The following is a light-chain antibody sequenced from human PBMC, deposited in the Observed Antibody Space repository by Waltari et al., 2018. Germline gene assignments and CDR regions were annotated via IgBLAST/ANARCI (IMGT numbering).Light chain of an antibody. J-gene: IGKJ1*01. CDR2: GAS. CDR1: QSVSRA. Sequence: EVVLTQSPGTLSLSPGEGATLSCRASQSVSRALAWYQQKPGQAPRLLIYGASRRATGIPDRFSGRGSGTDFSLTISRLEPEDFAVYYCQKYESLPATFGQGTKVEIK. CDR3: QKYESLPAT. V-gene: IGKV3-20*01.